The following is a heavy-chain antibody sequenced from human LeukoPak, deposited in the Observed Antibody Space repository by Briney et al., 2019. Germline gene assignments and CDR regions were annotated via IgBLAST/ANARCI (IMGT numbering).Heavy chain of an antibody. CDR3: AGGRWLQLPDY. V-gene: IGHV4-59*08. CDR2: IYYSGST. Sequence: SETLSLTCTVSGGSISSYYWSWIRQPPGKGLEWIGYIYYSGSTNYNPSLKSRVTISVDTSKNQFSLKLSSVTAADTAVYYCAGGRWLQLPDYWGRGTLSPSPQ. J-gene: IGHJ4*02. CDR1: GGSISSYY. D-gene: IGHD5-24*01.